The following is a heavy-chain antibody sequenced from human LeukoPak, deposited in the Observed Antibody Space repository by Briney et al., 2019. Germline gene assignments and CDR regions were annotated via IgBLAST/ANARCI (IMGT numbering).Heavy chain of an antibody. J-gene: IGHJ2*01. CDR1: GFTFSIHG. D-gene: IGHD5-18*01. V-gene: IGHV3-48*02. CDR3: AKDADTATIIYWYFDL. Sequence: GGSLRLSCAASGFTFSIHGMNWVRQAPGKGLEWVSYIINSGGTVYYTDSVQGRFTISRDNARNSLFLQMNSLRDEDTAVYYCAKDADTATIIYWYFDLWGRGTLVTVSS. CDR2: IINSGGTV.